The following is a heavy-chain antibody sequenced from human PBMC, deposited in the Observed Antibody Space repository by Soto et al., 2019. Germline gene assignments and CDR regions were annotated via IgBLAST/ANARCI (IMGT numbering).Heavy chain of an antibody. Sequence: QVQLVQSGAEVKKPGSSVKVSCKASGGTFSSYTISWVRQAPGQGLEWMGRIIPILGIANYAQKFQGRVTITADKSTSTAYMELSSLRSEDTAVYYCARDLNDILTGYYNDYWGQGTLVTVSS. D-gene: IGHD3-9*01. CDR2: IIPILGIA. CDR1: GGTFSSYT. CDR3: ARDLNDILTGYYNDY. J-gene: IGHJ4*02. V-gene: IGHV1-69*08.